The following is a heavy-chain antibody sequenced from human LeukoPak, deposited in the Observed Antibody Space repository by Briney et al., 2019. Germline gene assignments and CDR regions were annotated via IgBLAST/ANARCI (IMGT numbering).Heavy chain of an antibody. CDR1: GFTFSSYG. J-gene: IGHJ3*02. CDR3: ARLHDYGDFDAFDI. Sequence: GGSLRLSCAASGFTFSSYGMHWVRQAPGKGLEWVALIWYDGSNKYYADSVKGRFTISRDNSKNTVYLQMNSLRAEDTAVYYCARLHDYGDFDAFDIWGQGTMVTVSS. D-gene: IGHD4-17*01. CDR2: IWYDGSNK. V-gene: IGHV3-33*01.